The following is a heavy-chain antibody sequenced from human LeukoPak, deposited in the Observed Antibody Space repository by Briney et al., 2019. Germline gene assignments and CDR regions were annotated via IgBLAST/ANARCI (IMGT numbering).Heavy chain of an antibody. CDR1: GGSISSYY. V-gene: IGHV4-59*01. CDR3: ARALSSGWYEDY. J-gene: IGHJ4*02. Sequence: KTSETLSLTCTVSGGSISSYYWNWIRQPPGKGLEWIGYIYYSGSTNYNPSLKSRVTISVDTSKNQFSLKLSSVTAADTAVYYCARALSSGWYEDYWGQGTLVTVSS. CDR2: IYYSGST. D-gene: IGHD6-19*01.